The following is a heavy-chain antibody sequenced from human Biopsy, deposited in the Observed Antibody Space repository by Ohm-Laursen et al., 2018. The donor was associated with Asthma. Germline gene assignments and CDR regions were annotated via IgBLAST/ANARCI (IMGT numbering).Heavy chain of an antibody. CDR1: GFVFRSHA. Sequence: LSLTCAASGFVFRSHAMHWVRRAPGKGLEWVAVVSYDGGVVHYADSMKGRFTISRDNAKSTLYLQMNRLRTDDTAVYFCAKRRGYSDLTDFDHWGQGTLVTVSS. J-gene: IGHJ4*02. D-gene: IGHD3-3*01. V-gene: IGHV3-30*18. CDR2: VSYDGGVV. CDR3: AKRRGYSDLTDFDH.